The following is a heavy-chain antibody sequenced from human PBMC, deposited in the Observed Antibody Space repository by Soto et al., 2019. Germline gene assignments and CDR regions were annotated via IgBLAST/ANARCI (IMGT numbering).Heavy chain of an antibody. J-gene: IGHJ4*02. CDR1: GGSISSGGYY. CDR2: IYYSGST. V-gene: IGHV4-31*03. Sequence: QVQLQESGPGLVKPSQTLSLTCTVSGGSISSGGYYWSWIRQHPGKGLEWFGYIYYSGSTYYNPSLKSRVTISVDTSKNQFSLKLSSVTAADTAVYYCARLSRVTAMVTSDYWGQGTLVTVSS. CDR3: ARLSRVTAMVTSDY. D-gene: IGHD5-18*01.